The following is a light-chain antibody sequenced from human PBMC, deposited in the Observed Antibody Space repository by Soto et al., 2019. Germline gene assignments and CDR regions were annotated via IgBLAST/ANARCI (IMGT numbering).Light chain of an antibody. Sequence: DIQMTQSPSSLSASVGDRVTITCRASQSISSYLNWYQQKPGKAPKLLIYAASSLQGGVPSRFSGSGSGTDFTLTISSLQPEDFATYYCQQSYSTPQNTFGGGTKVEIK. J-gene: IGKJ4*01. V-gene: IGKV1-39*01. CDR3: QQSYSTPQNT. CDR2: AAS. CDR1: QSISSY.